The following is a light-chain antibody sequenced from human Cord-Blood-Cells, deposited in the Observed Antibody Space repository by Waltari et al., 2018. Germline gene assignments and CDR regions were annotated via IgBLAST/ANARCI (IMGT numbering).Light chain of an antibody. Sequence: DIQMTQSPSTLSVSVGDRVTITCRASQSISSWLAWYQQKPGKAPKLLIYDASSLESGVPSRFSGSGSGTECTLTISSLQPDDFATYYCQQYNSYSPYTFGQGTKLGIK. V-gene: IGKV1-5*01. CDR1: QSISSW. J-gene: IGKJ2*01. CDR3: QQYNSYSPYT. CDR2: DAS.